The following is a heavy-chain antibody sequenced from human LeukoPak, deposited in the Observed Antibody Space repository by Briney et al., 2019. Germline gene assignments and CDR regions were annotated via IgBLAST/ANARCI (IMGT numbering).Heavy chain of an antibody. CDR3: AKDLLGAILYFDY. D-gene: IGHD1-26*01. V-gene: IGHV3-23*01. J-gene: IGHJ4*02. CDR1: GFTFSSYG. Sequence: GGTLRLSCAASGFTFSSYGMSWVRQTPGKGLEWVSAITGSGGTTYYADSVKGRFTISRDNSKNTLYMQMNSLRAGDTAVYYCAKDLLGAILYFDYWGQGTLVTVSS. CDR2: ITGSGGTT.